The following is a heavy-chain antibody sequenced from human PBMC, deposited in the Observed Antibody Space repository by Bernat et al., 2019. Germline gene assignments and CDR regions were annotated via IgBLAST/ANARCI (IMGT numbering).Heavy chain of an antibody. D-gene: IGHD1-26*01. CDR2: IWYDGSNK. V-gene: IGHV3-33*01. J-gene: IGHJ4*02. Sequence: QVHLMESGGGVVQPGRSLRLSCAASGFIFSSYNMHWVRQAPGKGLEWVAIIWYDGSNKFYADSVKGRFTISRDNSKNTLYLQMNNMGAEDTAVYYCARDLVGGSFDHWGQGTLVTVFS. CDR1: GFIFSSYN. CDR3: ARDLVGGSFDH.